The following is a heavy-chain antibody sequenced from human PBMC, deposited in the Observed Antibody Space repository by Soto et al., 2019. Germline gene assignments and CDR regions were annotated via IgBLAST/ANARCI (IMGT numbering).Heavy chain of an antibody. CDR3: ARVHYYDSSGYYYQFDY. CDR1: GFTFSSYW. Sequence: GGSLRLSCAASGFTFSSYWMHWVRQAPGKGLVWVSRINSDGSSTSYADSVKGRFTISRDNAKNTLYLQMNSLRAEDTAVYYCARVHYYDSSGYYYQFDYWGQGTLVTVSS. CDR2: INSDGSST. D-gene: IGHD3-22*01. V-gene: IGHV3-74*01. J-gene: IGHJ4*02.